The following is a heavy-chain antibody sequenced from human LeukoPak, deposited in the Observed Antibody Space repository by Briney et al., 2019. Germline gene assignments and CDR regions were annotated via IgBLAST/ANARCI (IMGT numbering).Heavy chain of an antibody. CDR1: GFTFSSYA. D-gene: IGHD6-19*01. V-gene: IGHV3-30-3*01. CDR2: ISYDGSNK. Sequence: GGSLRLSCAASGFTFSSYAMHWVRQAPGKGLEWVAVISYDGSNKYYADSVKGRFTISRDNSKNTLYLQMNSLRAEDTAVYYCASPDLWLVRYWGQGTLVTVPS. J-gene: IGHJ4*02. CDR3: ASPDLWLVRY.